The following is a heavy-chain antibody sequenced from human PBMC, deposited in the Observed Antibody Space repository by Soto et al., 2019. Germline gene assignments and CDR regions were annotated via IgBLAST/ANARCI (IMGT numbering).Heavy chain of an antibody. CDR2: IGTAGDA. Sequence: GGSLRLSCAASGFTFSSYDMHWVRQATGKGLEWVSAIGTAGDAYYPGSVKGRFTISRENAKNSLYLQMNSLRAGDTAVYYCARGGSGPRAGAFDIWGQGTMVTVS. CDR3: ARGGSGPRAGAFDI. J-gene: IGHJ3*02. CDR1: GFTFSSYD. D-gene: IGHD6-19*01. V-gene: IGHV3-13*01.